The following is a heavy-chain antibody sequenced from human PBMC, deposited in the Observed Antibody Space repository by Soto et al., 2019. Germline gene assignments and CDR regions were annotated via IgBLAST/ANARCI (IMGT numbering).Heavy chain of an antibody. CDR3: ASSGKHYYYYYGMDV. CDR1: GYTFTSYG. D-gene: IGHD3-3*01. Sequence: QVQLVQSGAEVKKPGASVKASCKASGYTFTSYGISWVRQAPGQGLEWMGWISAYNGNTNYAQKLQGRVTMTTDTSTSTAYMELRSLRSDDTAVYYCASSGKHYYYYYGMDVWGQGTTVTVSS. V-gene: IGHV1-18*01. J-gene: IGHJ6*02. CDR2: ISAYNGNT.